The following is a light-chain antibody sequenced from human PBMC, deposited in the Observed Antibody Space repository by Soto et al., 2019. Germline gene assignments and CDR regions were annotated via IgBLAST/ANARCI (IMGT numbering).Light chain of an antibody. CDR2: DAS. V-gene: IGKV1-33*01. Sequence: DLQMTQSPSSLSASVGDRVTITCQASHDISSYLNWYQQKPGKAPKLLIYDASNLEAGVPSRFSGSGSGTDFTFTISSLQPEDIATYYCQQYDNLLFTFGPGTKVDIK. CDR3: QQYDNLLFT. J-gene: IGKJ3*01. CDR1: HDISSY.